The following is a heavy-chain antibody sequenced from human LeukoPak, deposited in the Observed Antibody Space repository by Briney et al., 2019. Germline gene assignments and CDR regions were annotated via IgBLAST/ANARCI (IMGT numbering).Heavy chain of an antibody. CDR3: ARDPYCGGDCYPVGYFDL. CDR2: IYYSGNM. CDR1: GGSISPYY. V-gene: IGHV4-59*12. D-gene: IGHD2-21*01. J-gene: IGHJ2*01. Sequence: KPSETLSLTCAVSGGSISPYYWSWIRQPPGKGLEWIGYIYYSGNMNYNPSLKSRVTMSVDTSKNQFSLKLSSVTAADTAVYYCARDPYCGGDCYPVGYFDLWGRGTLVTVSS.